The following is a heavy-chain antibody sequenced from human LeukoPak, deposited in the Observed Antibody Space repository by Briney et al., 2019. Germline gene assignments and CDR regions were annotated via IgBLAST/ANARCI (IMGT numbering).Heavy chain of an antibody. Sequence: GGSLRLSCAASGFTFINAWMAWVRQAPGKGLEWVSAISGSGGSTYYADSVKGRFTISRDNSKNTLYLQMNSLRAEDTAVYYCAKESTALLWFGEYIDYWGQGTLVTVSS. CDR3: AKESTALLWFGEYIDY. V-gene: IGHV3-23*01. CDR1: GFTFINAW. J-gene: IGHJ4*02. CDR2: ISGSGGST. D-gene: IGHD3-10*01.